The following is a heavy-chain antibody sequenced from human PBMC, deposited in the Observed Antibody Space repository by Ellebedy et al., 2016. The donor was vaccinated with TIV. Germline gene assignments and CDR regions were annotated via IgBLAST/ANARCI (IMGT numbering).Heavy chain of an antibody. V-gene: IGHV3-7*03. Sequence: PGGSLRLSCAASGFTFSNYCMSWVRQAPGKGLEWVANINPDGSEKHYVDSVTGRFTISRDNAKTSLYLQIHSLRDDDTDVYYCARARCSNFDCHIPGYWGQGSLVTVSS. CDR1: GFTFSNYC. CDR2: INPDGSEK. J-gene: IGHJ4*02. D-gene: IGHD2-2*01. CDR3: ARARCSNFDCHIPGY.